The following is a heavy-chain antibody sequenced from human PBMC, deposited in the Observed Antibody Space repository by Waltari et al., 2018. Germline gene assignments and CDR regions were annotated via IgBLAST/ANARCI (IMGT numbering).Heavy chain of an antibody. CDR3: VKDGPGAGWGDYDY. V-gene: IGHV3-64D*08. Sequence: EVQLVESGGGLVQPGGSLRLSCSASGFTFSSFSMHWVRQAPGKGREYFTAVSNKGDSAYYADSVKGRFTISRDNSKNTLYLQMTSLKAEDTAVYYWVKDGPGAGWGDYDYWGQGTLVTVSS. D-gene: IGHD3-16*01. J-gene: IGHJ4*02. CDR1: GFTFSSFS. CDR2: VSNKGDSA.